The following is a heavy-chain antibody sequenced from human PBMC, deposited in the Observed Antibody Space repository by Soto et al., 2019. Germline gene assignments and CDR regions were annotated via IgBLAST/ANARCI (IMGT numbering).Heavy chain of an antibody. Sequence: SVKVSCKASGGTFSSYAISWVRQAPGQGLEWMGGIIPIFGTANYAQKFQGRVTITADESTSTAYMELSSLRSEDTAVYYCAGSSGWYSNWFDPWGQGTLVTVSS. J-gene: IGHJ5*02. CDR1: GGTFSSYA. CDR2: IIPIFGTA. CDR3: AGSSGWYSNWFDP. D-gene: IGHD6-19*01. V-gene: IGHV1-69*13.